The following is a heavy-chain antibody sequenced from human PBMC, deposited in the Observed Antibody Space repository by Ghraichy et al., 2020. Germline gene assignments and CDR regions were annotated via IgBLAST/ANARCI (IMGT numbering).Heavy chain of an antibody. V-gene: IGHV3-48*03. CDR3: ARASTHDY. J-gene: IGHJ4*02. CDR2: ISGSGSTI. CDR1: GFTFSTYE. Sequence: GGSLRLSCAASGFTFSTYEMNWVRQAPGKGLEWVSYISGSGSTIYHADSVKGRFTISRDNAKDSLYLQMNSLRAEDTAVYYCARASTHDYWGRGTLVTVSS.